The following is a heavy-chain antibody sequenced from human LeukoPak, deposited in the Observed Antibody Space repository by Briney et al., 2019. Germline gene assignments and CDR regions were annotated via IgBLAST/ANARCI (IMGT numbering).Heavy chain of an antibody. D-gene: IGHD6-6*01. CDR3: TRDLLYSSSSDGQGY. Sequence: SETLSLTCTVSGGSISSYYWSWIRQPAGKGLEWIGRVHISGSTNYNPSLKSRVTMSVDTAKNQFSLKVGSVTAADTAVYYCTRDLLYSSSSDGQGYWGQGTLVTVSS. J-gene: IGHJ4*02. CDR1: GGSISSYY. V-gene: IGHV4-4*07. CDR2: VHISGST.